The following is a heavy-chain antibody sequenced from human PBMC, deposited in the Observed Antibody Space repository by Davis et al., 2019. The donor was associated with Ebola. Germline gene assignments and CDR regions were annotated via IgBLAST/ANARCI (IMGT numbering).Heavy chain of an antibody. V-gene: IGHV4-39*01. J-gene: IGHJ6*02. CDR3: ARHVRYCSGGSCYAGRYYYGMDV. CDR2: IYYSGST. D-gene: IGHD2-15*01. CDR1: GGSISSYY. Sequence: MPSETLSLTCTVSGGSISSYYWGWLLHPPCTGLEWHGSIYYSGSTYYNPSLKSRVTISVDTSKNQFSLKLSSVTAADTAVYYCARHVRYCSGGSCYAGRYYYGMDVWGQGTTVTVSS.